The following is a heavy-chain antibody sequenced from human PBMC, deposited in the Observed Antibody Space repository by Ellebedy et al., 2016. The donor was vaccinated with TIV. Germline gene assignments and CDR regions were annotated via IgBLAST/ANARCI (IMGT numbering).Heavy chain of an antibody. Sequence: ASVKVSCKAFGYTFTTYGVNWVRQAPGQGLEWMGWISAHNGDTKYAQNLQGRVTMTTDTSTNTVYMELRSLRSDDTAVYYCAREGYCSGGSCYEGVDCWGQGTLVTVSS. CDR3: AREGYCSGGSCYEGVDC. CDR2: ISAHNGDT. CDR1: GYTFTTYG. D-gene: IGHD2-15*01. J-gene: IGHJ4*02. V-gene: IGHV1-18*01.